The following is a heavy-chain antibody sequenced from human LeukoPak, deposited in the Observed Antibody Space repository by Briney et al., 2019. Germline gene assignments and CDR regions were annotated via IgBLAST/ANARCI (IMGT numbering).Heavy chain of an antibody. CDR2: ISYDGSNK. Sequence: GGSLRLSCAASGFTFSSYAMHWVRQAPGKGLERVAVISYDGSNKYYADSVQGRFTISRDNSKNTLYLQMNSLRAEDTAVYYCARDPAGGSGYYLDYWGQGTLVTVSS. V-gene: IGHV3-30*04. CDR1: GFTFSSYA. D-gene: IGHD3-22*01. J-gene: IGHJ4*02. CDR3: ARDPAGGSGYYLDY.